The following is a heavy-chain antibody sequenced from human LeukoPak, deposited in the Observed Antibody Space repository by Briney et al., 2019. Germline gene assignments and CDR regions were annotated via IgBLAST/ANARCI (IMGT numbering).Heavy chain of an antibody. CDR3: ARYEVATGLKHFDN. Sequence: GGSLRLSCAASGFSFSRYWMSWVRQAPGKGLEWVANIKQDGTEKYYVDSVKGRFTISRDNAKNSLYLQMNSLRGEDTAVYYCARYEVATGLKHFDNWGQGTLVTVSS. CDR2: IKQDGTEK. CDR1: GFSFSRYW. V-gene: IGHV3-7*01. D-gene: IGHD1-1*01. J-gene: IGHJ4*02.